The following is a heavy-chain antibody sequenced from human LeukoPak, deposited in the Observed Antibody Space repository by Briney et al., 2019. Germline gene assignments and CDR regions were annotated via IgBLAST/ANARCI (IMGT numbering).Heavy chain of an antibody. CDR3: ARRGYGDYPFDY. Sequence: ASVKVSCKASGYTFTGYYMHWVRQAPGQGLEWMGWINPSGGSTSYAQKFQGRVTMTRDTSTSTVYMELSSLRSEDTAVYYCARRGYGDYPFDYWGQGTLVTVSS. V-gene: IGHV1-46*01. CDR1: GYTFTGYY. J-gene: IGHJ4*02. CDR2: INPSGGST. D-gene: IGHD4-17*01.